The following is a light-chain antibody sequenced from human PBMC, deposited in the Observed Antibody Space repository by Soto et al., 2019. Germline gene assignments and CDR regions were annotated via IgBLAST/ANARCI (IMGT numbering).Light chain of an antibody. J-gene: IGKJ4*01. V-gene: IGKV1-5*03. CDR2: KAS. Sequence: DIQMTQSPFTLSASVGDRVTITCRASQSISSWLAWYQQKPGKAPKLLIYKASTLESGVPSNFSGSGSGTEFTLTISSLQPEDFATYYCLQHNLYPLAFGGGTKVDIK. CDR3: LQHNLYPLA. CDR1: QSISSW.